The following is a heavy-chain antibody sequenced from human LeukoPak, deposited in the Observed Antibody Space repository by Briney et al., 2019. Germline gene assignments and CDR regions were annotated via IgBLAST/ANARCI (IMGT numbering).Heavy chain of an antibody. CDR1: GFTFSSYG. Sequence: GGSLRLSCAASGFTFSSYGMHRVRQAPGKGLEWVAVIWYDGSNKYYADSVKGRFTISRDNSKNTLYLQMNSLRAEDTAVYYCARDPYYDILTGYYAAGYFDYWGQGTLVTVSS. D-gene: IGHD3-9*01. CDR3: ARDPYYDILTGYYAAGYFDY. CDR2: IWYDGSNK. J-gene: IGHJ4*02. V-gene: IGHV3-33*01.